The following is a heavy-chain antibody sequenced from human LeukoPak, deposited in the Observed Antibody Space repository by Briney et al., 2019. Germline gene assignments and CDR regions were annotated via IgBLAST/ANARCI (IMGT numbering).Heavy chain of an antibody. CDR3: AKGDSN. J-gene: IGHJ4*02. Sequence: PGGSLRLSCAASGFTVSSNYMSWVRQAPGKGLEWVAFIQNDLSNKYYADSVKGRFTISRDNSKKTLYLQMNSLRAEDSAVYYCAKGDSNWGQGTLVTVSS. V-gene: IGHV3-30*02. CDR1: GFTVSSNY. CDR2: IQNDLSNK. D-gene: IGHD3/OR15-3a*01.